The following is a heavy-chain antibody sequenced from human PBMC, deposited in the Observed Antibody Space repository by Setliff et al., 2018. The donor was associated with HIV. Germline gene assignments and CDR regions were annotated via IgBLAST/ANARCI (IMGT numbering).Heavy chain of an antibody. CDR2: IIPIFGTA. CDR3: AKIAPSGSWRGYYYGMDV. V-gene: IGHV1-69*05. Sequence: GASVKVSCKASGGTFSSYAISWVRQAPGQGLEWMGGIIPIFGTANYAQKFQGRVTITTDESTSTAYMELSSLRSDDTAVYYCAKIAPSGSWRGYYYGMDVWGQGTTVTVSS. CDR1: GGTFSSYA. D-gene: IGHD3-10*01. J-gene: IGHJ6*02.